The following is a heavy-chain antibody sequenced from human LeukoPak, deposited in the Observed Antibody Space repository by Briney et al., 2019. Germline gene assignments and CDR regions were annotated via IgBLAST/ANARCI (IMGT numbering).Heavy chain of an antibody. J-gene: IGHJ4*02. V-gene: IGHV3-23*01. D-gene: IGHD3-10*01. Sequence: GGSLRLSCAASGFTFSTYAMSWVRQAPGKGLEWVSAMSGSGTGTSYAESVQGRFTISRDNSKNRLYLQMNSLRAEDTAVYYCAKGLYQYFGSGSYNLDHWGQGTQVTVSS. CDR2: MSGSGTGT. CDR1: GFTFSTYA. CDR3: AKGLYQYFGSGSYNLDH.